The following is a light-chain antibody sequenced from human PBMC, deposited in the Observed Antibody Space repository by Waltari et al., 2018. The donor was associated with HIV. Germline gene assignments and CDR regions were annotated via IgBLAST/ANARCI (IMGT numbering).Light chain of an antibody. CDR2: HAS. CDR1: QSVRTS. CDR3: RQWSNWALT. J-gene: IGKJ3*01. Sequence: EIVLTQSPATLSLSPGERATLSCRASQSVRTSLSWYQQKPGQAPRLLISHASNRATGMPARFSGGGSGTDFTLTISSLEPEDFAFYYCRQWSNWALTFGPGTRVDVK. V-gene: IGKV3-11*01.